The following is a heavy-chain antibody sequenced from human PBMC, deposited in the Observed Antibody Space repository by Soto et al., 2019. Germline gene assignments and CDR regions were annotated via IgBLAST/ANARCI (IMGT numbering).Heavy chain of an antibody. CDR3: ARDLGQAPMGY. CDR2: IYYSGST. Sequence: SLTCTVSGGSISSYYWSWIRQPPGKGLEWIGYIYYSGSTNYNPSLKSRVTISVDTSKNQFSLKLSSVTAADTAVYYCARDLGQAPMGYWGQGTLVTVSS. J-gene: IGHJ4*02. V-gene: IGHV4-59*12. CDR1: GGSISSYY.